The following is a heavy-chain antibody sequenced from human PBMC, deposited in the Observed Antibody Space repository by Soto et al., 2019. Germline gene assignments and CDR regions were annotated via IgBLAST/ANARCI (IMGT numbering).Heavy chain of an antibody. J-gene: IGHJ4*02. CDR3: ANAEYNWNDGYYFDY. Sequence: PGGSLRLSCAASGFTFSSYAMSWVRQAPGKGLEWVSAISGSGGSTYYADSVKGRFTISRDNSKNTLYLQMNSLRAEDTAVYYCANAEYNWNDGYYFDYWGQGTLVTVSS. CDR1: GFTFSSYA. D-gene: IGHD1-20*01. CDR2: ISGSGGST. V-gene: IGHV3-23*01.